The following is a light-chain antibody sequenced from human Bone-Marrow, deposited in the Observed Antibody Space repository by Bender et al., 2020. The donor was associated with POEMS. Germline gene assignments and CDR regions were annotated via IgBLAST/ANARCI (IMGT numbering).Light chain of an antibody. CDR3: TSYTSSGTLYI. V-gene: IGLV2-14*02. Sequence: QSALTQPASVSGSPGQSITISCTGTRSDIGNYNLVSWYQQHPGKAPKLIIYEVAKRPSGVSYRFSGSKSGNTASLTISGLQAEDEADYYCTSYTSSGTLYIFGTGTKVTVL. J-gene: IGLJ1*01. CDR2: EVA. CDR1: RSDIGNYNL.